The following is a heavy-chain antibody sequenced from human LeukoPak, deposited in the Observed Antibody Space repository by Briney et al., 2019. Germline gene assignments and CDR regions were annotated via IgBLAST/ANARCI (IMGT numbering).Heavy chain of an antibody. CDR3: AREGGLLEEGNFDY. CDR1: GVSISSGSYY. D-gene: IGHD3-3*01. J-gene: IGHJ4*02. V-gene: IGHV4-61*02. Sequence: SETLSLTCTVSGVSISSGSYYWSWIRQPAGKGLEWIGRIYTSGSTNYNPSLKSRVTISVDTSKNQFSLKLSSVTAADTAVYYCAREGGLLEEGNFDYWGQGTLVTVSS. CDR2: IYTSGST.